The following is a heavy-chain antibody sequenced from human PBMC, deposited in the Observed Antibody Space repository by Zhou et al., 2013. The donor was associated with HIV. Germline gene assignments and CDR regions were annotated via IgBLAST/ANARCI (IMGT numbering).Heavy chain of an antibody. D-gene: IGHD4-17*01. CDR2: INTYNGNT. J-gene: IGHJ5*02. Sequence: QVQLVQSGAEVKKPGASVKVSCKASGYTFTSYGISWVRQAPGQGLEWMGWINTYNGNTNYAQKLQGRVTMTTDTSTSTAYMELRSLRSDDTAVYYCARIPTLLHYGDPPNWFDPWGQGTWSPSPQ. CDR1: GYTFTSYG. V-gene: IGHV1-18*01. CDR3: ARIPTLLHYGDPPNWFDP.